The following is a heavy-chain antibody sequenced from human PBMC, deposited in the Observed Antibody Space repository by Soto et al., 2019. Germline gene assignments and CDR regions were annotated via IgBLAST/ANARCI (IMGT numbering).Heavy chain of an antibody. CDR1: GVSLTSGKW. CDR2: IFHDGTA. CDR3: ARLVYDTRLNYMYFDF. V-gene: IGHV4-4*01. Sequence: ETRSHICAVSGVSLTSGKWWTCVRQSPKRGLEYIGEIFHDGTANYYPSFERRVAMSVDTSRNQFSLKLTSVTAADTAVYFCARLVYDTRLNYMYFDFWGPGTLVTVSS. D-gene: IGHD3-10*01. J-gene: IGHJ4*02.